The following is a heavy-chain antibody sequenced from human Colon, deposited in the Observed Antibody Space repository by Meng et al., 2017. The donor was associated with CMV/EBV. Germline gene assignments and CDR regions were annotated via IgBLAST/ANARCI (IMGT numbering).Heavy chain of an antibody. J-gene: IGHJ4*02. CDR3: ARLTPTYSSATFDY. Sequence: WEAGGHLFRPGGTLRLSCAASGFSFNNYARAWGRQAPGRRLEWVSTIGGRGDDTYYADSGKGRFTISRDNSRNTLYLQMSSLRAEDTAIYYCARLTPTYSSATFDYWGQGALVTVSS. D-gene: IGHD2/OR15-2a*01. CDR1: GFSFNNYA. CDR2: IGGRGDDT. V-gene: IGHV3-23*01.